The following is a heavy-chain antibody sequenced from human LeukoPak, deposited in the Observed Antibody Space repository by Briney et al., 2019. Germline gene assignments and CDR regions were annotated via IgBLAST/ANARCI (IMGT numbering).Heavy chain of an antibody. CDR2: IRGRGGST. CDR3: SRDCSGGSCYSGWGYYYGMDV. D-gene: IGHD2-15*01. J-gene: IGHJ6*02. Sequence: GGSLRLSCAASGFTFSRYAMSWVRQAPGKGLEWVSAIRGRGGSTYYADSVEGRFTISRDNSKNTLYPQMHSLRAEDTAVLYCSRDCSGGSCYSGWGYYYGMDVWGQGTTVTASS. CDR1: GFTFSRYA. V-gene: IGHV3-23*01.